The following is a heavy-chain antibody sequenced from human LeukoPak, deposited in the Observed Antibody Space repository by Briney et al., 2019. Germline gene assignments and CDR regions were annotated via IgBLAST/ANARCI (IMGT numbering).Heavy chain of an antibody. V-gene: IGHV3-23*01. J-gene: IGHJ4*02. CDR3: ARSPGYFDY. Sequence: QSGGSLRLSCTASGFTFSVFGMAWIRQAPGKGLEWVSVISGDGNTKYYADSVKGRFTISRDNSNHILYLEMNSLRAEDTAVYYCARSPGYFDYWGQGTLVTVSS. CDR2: ISGDGNTK. CDR1: GFTFSVFG.